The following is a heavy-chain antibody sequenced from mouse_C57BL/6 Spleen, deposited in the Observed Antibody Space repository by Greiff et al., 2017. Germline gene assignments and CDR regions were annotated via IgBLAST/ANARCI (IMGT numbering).Heavy chain of an antibody. Sequence: VQLQESGAELVRPGASVTLSCKASGYTFTDYEMHWVKQTPVHGLEWIGAIDPETGGTAYNQKFKGKAILTADKSSSTAYMERRSLTAEDSAVYCCTREGAYYSSFDYWGQGATLTVSS. V-gene: IGHV1-15*01. J-gene: IGHJ2*01. CDR1: GYTFTDYE. CDR3: TREGAYYSSFDY. D-gene: IGHD1-1*01. CDR2: IDPETGGT.